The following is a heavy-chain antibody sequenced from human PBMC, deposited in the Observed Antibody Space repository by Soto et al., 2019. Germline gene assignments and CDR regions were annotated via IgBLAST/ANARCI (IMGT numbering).Heavy chain of an antibody. V-gene: IGHV4-61*01. J-gene: IGHJ4*02. D-gene: IGHD3-22*01. CDR3: ARIGRYYQAFDS. Sequence: SETLSPTCTVSGRSVSSDNYYWSWTRQPPGKRLEWTGYIYYAGTTTYIPSLKGRATSSLDTSENQFSLKVRTVTAADTAVYYCARIGRYYQAFDSPGQGTLVTVSA. CDR1: GRSVSSDNYY. CDR2: IYYAGTT.